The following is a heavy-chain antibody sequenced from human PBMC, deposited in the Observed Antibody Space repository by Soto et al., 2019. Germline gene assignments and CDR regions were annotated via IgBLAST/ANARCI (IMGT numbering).Heavy chain of an antibody. D-gene: IGHD3-16*01. CDR1: GFTFNSYW. CDR2: LNSDGSSK. Sequence: EVQLVESGGGLVQPGGSLRLSCAASGFTFNSYWMHWVRQAPGKGLVWVSRLNSDGSSKYYGDSMKGRFTISRDNAENTVYLQMNSLRDEDTAVYFCARGLKNYYAMDVWDQGTTVTVSS. CDR3: ARGLKNYYAMDV. V-gene: IGHV3-74*01. J-gene: IGHJ6*02.